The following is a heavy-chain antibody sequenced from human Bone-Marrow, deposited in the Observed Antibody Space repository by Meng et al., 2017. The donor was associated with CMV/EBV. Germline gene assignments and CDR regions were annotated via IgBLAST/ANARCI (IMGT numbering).Heavy chain of an antibody. Sequence: SVKVSCKASGGTFSSYTISWVRQAPGQGLEWMGRIIPILGIANYAQKFQGRVTITADKSTSTAYMELSSLRSEDTAVYYCARRSYQLLYGYYYYGMDVWGQGPTVTVSS. V-gene: IGHV1-69*02. J-gene: IGHJ6*02. CDR1: GGTFSSYT. D-gene: IGHD2-2*02. CDR2: IIPILGIA. CDR3: ARRSYQLLYGYYYYGMDV.